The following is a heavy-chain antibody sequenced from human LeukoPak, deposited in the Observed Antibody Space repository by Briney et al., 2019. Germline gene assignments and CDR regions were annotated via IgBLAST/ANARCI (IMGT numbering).Heavy chain of an antibody. V-gene: IGHV1-69*13. CDR3: ARDGTVTTKPLDY. CDR2: IIPIFGTA. CDR1: GGTFSSYA. Sequence: ASVKVSCKASGGTFSSYAISWVRQAPGQGLEWMGGIIPIFGTANYAQKFQGRVTITADESTSTAYMELSGLRSEDTAVYYCARDGTVTTKPLDYWGQGTLVTVSS. D-gene: IGHD4-11*01. J-gene: IGHJ4*02.